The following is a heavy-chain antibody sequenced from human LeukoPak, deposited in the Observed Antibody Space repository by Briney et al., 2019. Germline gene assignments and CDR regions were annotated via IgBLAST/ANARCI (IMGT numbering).Heavy chain of an antibody. J-gene: IGHJ4*02. CDR2: INHSGST. CDR3: ASHPTYYYDSSGYY. Sequence: PSETLSLTCAVYGGSFSGYYWSWIRQPPGKGLEWIGEINHSGSTNYNPSLKSRVTISVDTSKNQFSLKLSSVTAADTAVYYCASHPTYYYDSSGYYWGQGTLVIVSS. CDR1: GGSFSGYY. D-gene: IGHD3-22*01. V-gene: IGHV4-34*01.